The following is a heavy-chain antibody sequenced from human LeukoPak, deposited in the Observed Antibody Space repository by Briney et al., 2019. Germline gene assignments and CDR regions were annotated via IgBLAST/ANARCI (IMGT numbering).Heavy chain of an antibody. CDR2: IYYSGST. Sequence: SETLSLTCAVYGGSFSGYYWSWIRQPPGKGLEWIGYIYYSGSTNYNPSLKSRVTISVDTSKNQFSLKLSSVTAADSAVYYCARHPTVTAYGFDPWGQGTLVTVSS. CDR1: GGSFSGYY. CDR3: ARHPTVTAYGFDP. D-gene: IGHD4-17*01. V-gene: IGHV4-59*08. J-gene: IGHJ5*02.